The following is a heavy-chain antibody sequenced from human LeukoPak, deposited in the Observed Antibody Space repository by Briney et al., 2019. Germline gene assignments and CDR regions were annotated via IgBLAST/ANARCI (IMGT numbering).Heavy chain of an antibody. CDR2: IYYTGST. Sequence: SETLSLTCIVSGGSITDYYWSWIRQPPGKGLEWIGYIYYTGSTYYNPSLMSRVTISVDTSKNQFSLKLSSVTAADTAVYYCAREVPAAINWFDPWGQGTLVTVSS. CDR1: GGSITDYY. D-gene: IGHD2-2*01. V-gene: IGHV4-59*12. J-gene: IGHJ5*02. CDR3: AREVPAAINWFDP.